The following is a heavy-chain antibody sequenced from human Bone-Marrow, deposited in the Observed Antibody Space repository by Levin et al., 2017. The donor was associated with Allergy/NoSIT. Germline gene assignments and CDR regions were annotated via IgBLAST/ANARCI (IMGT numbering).Heavy chain of an antibody. CDR2: IYHSGST. J-gene: IGHJ4*02. CDR1: GYSISSGYY. D-gene: IGHD6-6*01. Sequence: RSQTLSLTCAVSGYSISSGYYWGWIRQPPGKGLEWIGGIYHSGSTYYSPSLKSRVTISIDTSRNHFSLKLSSVTAADTAVYFCARLEARYSFDYWGQGTLVTVSS. V-gene: IGHV4-38-2*01. CDR3: ARLEARYSFDY.